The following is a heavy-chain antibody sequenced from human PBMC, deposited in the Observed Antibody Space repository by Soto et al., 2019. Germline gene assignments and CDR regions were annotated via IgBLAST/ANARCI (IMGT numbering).Heavy chain of an antibody. CDR3: ARAISGYVT. Sequence: QVQLVQSGAEMKKPGASVKLSCKTSGINYNTYAIHWVRQAPGQGLEWMGWINAGNGDTRYSQNFQGRVTLTRDTSASTVYMDLDSLKSEDTGVYYSARAISGYVTWVQGTLVTVSS. V-gene: IGHV1-3*01. J-gene: IGHJ4*02. CDR1: GINYNTYA. CDR2: INAGNGDT. D-gene: IGHD5-12*01.